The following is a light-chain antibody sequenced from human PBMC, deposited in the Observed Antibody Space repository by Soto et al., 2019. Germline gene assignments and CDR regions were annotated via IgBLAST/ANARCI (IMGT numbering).Light chain of an antibody. CDR2: GAS. J-gene: IGKJ5*01. CDR3: LQDYTYPYT. Sequence: AIQMTQSPPSLPASVGDRVTITCRASQGIRNELGWYQQKPGKAPKLLLYGASSLQSGVPSRFSGSGSGTDFTLTISSLQPEDFATYYCLQDYTYPYTFGQGTRLEIK. V-gene: IGKV1-6*01. CDR1: QGIRNE.